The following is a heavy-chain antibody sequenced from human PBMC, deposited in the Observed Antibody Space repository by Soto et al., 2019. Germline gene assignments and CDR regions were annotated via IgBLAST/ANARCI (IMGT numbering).Heavy chain of an antibody. CDR3: ARGEFRTAAADY. CDR2: ISYSGSA. Sequence: QVQLQESGPGLVKPSETLSLTCTVSGGSLSGSISNYYCNWIRQAPGKGLEWIGYISYSGSASYNPSIKSRVTISADTSKNQFSLKVSSVTAADTAVYYCARGEFRTAAADYWGQGALVTVSS. D-gene: IGHD6-13*01. CDR1: GGSLSGSISNYY. V-gene: IGHV4-61*01. J-gene: IGHJ4*02.